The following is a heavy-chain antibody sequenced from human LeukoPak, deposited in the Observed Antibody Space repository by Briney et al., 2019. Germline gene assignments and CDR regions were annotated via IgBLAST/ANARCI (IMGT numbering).Heavy chain of an antibody. D-gene: IGHD6-19*01. J-gene: IGHJ6*02. CDR3: ARDFLYSGRDGGYYYGMDV. Sequence: GGSLRLSCAASGFTFSSYAMHWVRQAPGKGLEWVAVISYDGSNKYYADSVKGRFTISRDNSKNTLYLQMNSLRAEDTAVYYCARDFLYSGRDGGYYYGMDVWGQGTTVTVSS. CDR2: ISYDGSNK. V-gene: IGHV3-30-3*01. CDR1: GFTFSSYA.